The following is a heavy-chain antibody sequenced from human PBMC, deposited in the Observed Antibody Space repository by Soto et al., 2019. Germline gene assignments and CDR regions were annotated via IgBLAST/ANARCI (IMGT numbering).Heavy chain of an antibody. CDR3: ARELELFDP. D-gene: IGHD1-1*01. Sequence: PSETLSLTCTVSGGSISSYYWSWIQQPPGKGLEWIGYIYYSGSTNYNPSLKSRVTISVDTSKNQFSLKLSSVTAADTAVYYCARELELFDPWGQGTLVTVSS. CDR1: GGSISSYY. V-gene: IGHV4-59*01. J-gene: IGHJ5*02. CDR2: IYYSGST.